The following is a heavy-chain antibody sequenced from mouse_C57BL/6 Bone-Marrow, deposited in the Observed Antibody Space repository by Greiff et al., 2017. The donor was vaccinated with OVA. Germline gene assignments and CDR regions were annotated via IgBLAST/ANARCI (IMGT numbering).Heavy chain of an antibody. D-gene: IGHD1-1*01. CDR1: GYTFTNYY. J-gene: IGHJ3*01. CDR2: IDPSDSYT. CDR3: GSWDFAY. Sequence: QVQLQQPGAEFVKPGASVKLSCKASGYTFTNYYIQWIKQRPGQGLEWIGEIDPSDSYTNHNQKFKGKATLTVDTSSSTAYMQLSSLKSEDSAVYYCGSWDFAYWGQGTLVTVSA. V-gene: IGHV1-50*01.